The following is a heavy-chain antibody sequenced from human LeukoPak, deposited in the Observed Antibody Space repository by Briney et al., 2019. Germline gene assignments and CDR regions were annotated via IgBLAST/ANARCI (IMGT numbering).Heavy chain of an antibody. Sequence: GGSLRLSCVASGFTFGKYWMSWVRQAPGEGLEWVANIKLGGSEKNYVDSVKGRFTISRDNTKNSLYLQMNSLRAEDTAVFYCARDQYDTWSRRGNFDSWGQGTLVIVSS. CDR1: GFTFGKYW. V-gene: IGHV3-7*03. J-gene: IGHJ4*02. CDR3: ARDQYDTWSRRGNFDS. CDR2: IKLGGSEK. D-gene: IGHD3-3*01.